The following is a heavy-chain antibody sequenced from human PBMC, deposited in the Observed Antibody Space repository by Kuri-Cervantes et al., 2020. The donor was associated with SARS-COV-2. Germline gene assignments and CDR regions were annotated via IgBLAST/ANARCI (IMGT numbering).Heavy chain of an antibody. CDR1: GFTVRNYA. J-gene: IGHJ1*01. V-gene: IGHV3-23*01. CDR3: ERGASYSGSYGSFQH. CDR2: LGDTGASK. D-gene: IGHD1-26*01. Sequence: GESLKISCVASGFTVRNYAMSWVRQAPGKGLEWDSSLGDTGASKYYADSLKGRFTISRANSKNTLYLQMNTLKNEDTAMFYCERGASYSGSYGSFQHWGQGTLVTVSS.